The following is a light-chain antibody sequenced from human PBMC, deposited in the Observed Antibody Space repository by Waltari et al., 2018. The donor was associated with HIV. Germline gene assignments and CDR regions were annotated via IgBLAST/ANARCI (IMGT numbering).Light chain of an antibody. CDR1: SSDAGRYNY. J-gene: IGLJ3*02. CDR2: HAS. V-gene: IGLV2-14*01. Sequence: QSALTQPASVSGSPGQSIPIPCTGTSSDAGRYNYVSWYQHPPYKTPKLMTYHASNRPSWGSNRYAGSKSGNAASLSISGLQAEDEADYYSSSYASSSTPNWVFGGGTKLTVL. CDR3: SSYASSSTPNWV.